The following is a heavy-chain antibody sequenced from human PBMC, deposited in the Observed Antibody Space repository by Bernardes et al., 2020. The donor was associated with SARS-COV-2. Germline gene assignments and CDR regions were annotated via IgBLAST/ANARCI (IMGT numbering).Heavy chain of an antibody. CDR2: ISYSGGT. J-gene: IGHJ4*02. D-gene: IGHD3-3*01. CDR3: ARSGGFSSPLLY. V-gene: IGHV4-59*07. Sequence: SNTLYLTCTVSGGSITPYYWTWILQPPGRRLEWIGYISYSGGTSYSPSLKSRVTISVDTSMSQFSLKLSSVTAADTAVYYCARSGGFSSPLLYWGRGSLVTVSS. CDR1: GGSITPYY.